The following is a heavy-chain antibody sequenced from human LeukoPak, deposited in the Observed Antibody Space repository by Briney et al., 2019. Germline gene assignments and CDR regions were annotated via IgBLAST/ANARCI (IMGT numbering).Heavy chain of an antibody. CDR3: ARYLLEAPSFLEWLPQYYFDY. CDR2: ISSSSSSI. CDR1: GFTFSSYS. Sequence: PGGSLRLSCAVSGFTFSSYSMNWVRQAPGKGLEWVSSISSSSSSIYYADSVKGRFSISRDNAKNSLYLQMNSLRAEDTAVYYCARYLLEAPSFLEWLPQYYFDYWGQGTLVTVSS. V-gene: IGHV3-21*06. J-gene: IGHJ4*02. D-gene: IGHD3-3*01.